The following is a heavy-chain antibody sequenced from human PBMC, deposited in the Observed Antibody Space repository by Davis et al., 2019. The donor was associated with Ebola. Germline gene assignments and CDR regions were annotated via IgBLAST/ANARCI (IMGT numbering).Heavy chain of an antibody. D-gene: IGHD6-13*01. Sequence: ASVKVSCKASGYTFTSYGISWVRQAPGQGLEWMGWISAYNGNTSYAQKFQGRVTMTRDTSTSTVYMELSSLRSEDTAVYYCARDFLPIAAAGPDSVYYGMDVWGQGTTVTVSS. V-gene: IGHV1-18*04. CDR2: ISAYNGNT. CDR1: GYTFTSYG. CDR3: ARDFLPIAAAGPDSVYYGMDV. J-gene: IGHJ6*02.